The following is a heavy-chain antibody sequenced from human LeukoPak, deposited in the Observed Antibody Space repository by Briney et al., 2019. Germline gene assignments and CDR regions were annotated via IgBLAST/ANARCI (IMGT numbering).Heavy chain of an antibody. D-gene: IGHD2-15*01. CDR3: ASRYCSGGSCRAFDY. Sequence: GGSLRLSCAASGFSFSNAWLSWVRQAPGKGLEWVSTISGSGGSTYYANPVKGQFTISRENSKNTLYLQMDSLRAEDTAVYYCASRYCSGGSCRAFDYWGQGTLVTVSS. V-gene: IGHV3-23*01. CDR2: ISGSGGST. J-gene: IGHJ4*02. CDR1: GFSFSNAW.